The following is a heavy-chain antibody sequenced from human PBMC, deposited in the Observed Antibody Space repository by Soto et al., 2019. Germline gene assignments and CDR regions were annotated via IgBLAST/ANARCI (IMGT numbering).Heavy chain of an antibody. CDR1: GFTVSSNY. J-gene: IGHJ6*02. Sequence: GGSLRLSCAASGFTVSSNYMSWVRQAPGKGLEWVSVIYSGGSTYYADSVRGRFTISRDNSKNTLYLQMKSLRAKDTAVYYCARDPPATRHGMDVWGHGTTVTVSS. V-gene: IGHV3-53*01. CDR2: IYSGGST. CDR3: ARDPPATRHGMDV.